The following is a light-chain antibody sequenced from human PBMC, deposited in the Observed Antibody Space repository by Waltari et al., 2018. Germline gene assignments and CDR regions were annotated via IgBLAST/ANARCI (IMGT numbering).Light chain of an antibody. CDR3: QQFYITPQT. CDR1: RTVFFSSNNKDF. J-gene: IGKJ2*01. V-gene: IGKV4-1*01. Sequence: DIVMTQSPDSLAVSLGERATINCRSSRTVFFSSNNKDFLSWYQQRPGQPPKLLIYWASTRESGVPDRFSGSGSGTNVTLTINGLQAEDVAVYYCQQFYITPQTFGQGTRVEIK. CDR2: WAS.